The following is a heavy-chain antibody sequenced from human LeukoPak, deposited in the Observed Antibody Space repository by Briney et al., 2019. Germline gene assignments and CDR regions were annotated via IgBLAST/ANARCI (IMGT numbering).Heavy chain of an antibody. Sequence: ASVKVSCKASGYTFTSNPMYWVRQAPGQRLEWMGWINVGNGNTKYSQNLQDRVTITRDTSASTAYMELSSLRSEDTAVYYCASPVKYYDTWSGYPPFDYWGQGTLVTVSS. CDR1: GYTFTSNP. V-gene: IGHV1-3*01. J-gene: IGHJ4*02. D-gene: IGHD3-3*01. CDR2: INVGNGNT. CDR3: ASPVKYYDTWSGYPPFDY.